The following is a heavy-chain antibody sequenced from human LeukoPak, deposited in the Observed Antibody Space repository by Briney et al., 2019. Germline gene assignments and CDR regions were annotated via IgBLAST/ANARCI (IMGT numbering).Heavy chain of an antibody. CDR2: TKPDGSAE. V-gene: IGHV3-7*01. CDR3: ARDRGLNTNFDY. D-gene: IGHD5-12*01. J-gene: IGHJ4*02. Sequence: PPGGSLRLSCAASGFTFRNYWMGWVRQAPGKGLEWVANTKPDGSAEYYADSVRGRFTTSRDNANNFLYPQMNSLRAEDTAVYYCARDRGLNTNFDYWRQGTLVTVSP. CDR1: GFTFRNYW.